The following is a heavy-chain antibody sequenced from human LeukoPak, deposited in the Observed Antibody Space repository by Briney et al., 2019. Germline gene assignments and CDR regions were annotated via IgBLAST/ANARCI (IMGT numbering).Heavy chain of an antibody. CDR2: IFYSGNT. Sequence: PSETLSLTCTVSGGSIGGSSYYWGWIRQPPGKGLEWIGNIFYSGNTNYNPSLKSRVTISVDTSKNQFSLKLSSVTAADTAVYYCARDTAMVLDYWGQGTLVTVSS. V-gene: IGHV4-39*07. D-gene: IGHD5-18*01. CDR3: ARDTAMVLDY. CDR1: GGSIGGSSYY. J-gene: IGHJ4*02.